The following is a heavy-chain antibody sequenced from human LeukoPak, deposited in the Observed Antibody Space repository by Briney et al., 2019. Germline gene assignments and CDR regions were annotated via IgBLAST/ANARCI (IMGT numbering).Heavy chain of an antibody. CDR1: GFTFINSW. D-gene: IGHD6-6*01. CDR2: IKSDGSEK. CDR3: VRSLGSSSADF. V-gene: IGHV3-7*01. Sequence: SGGSLRLSCAASGFTFINSWMSWVRQAPGKGLEWVANIKSDGSEKYYVDSVEGRFTISRDNAKNSVSLQMNSLRGEDTAVYYCVRSLGSSSADFWGQGTLVIVSS. J-gene: IGHJ4*02.